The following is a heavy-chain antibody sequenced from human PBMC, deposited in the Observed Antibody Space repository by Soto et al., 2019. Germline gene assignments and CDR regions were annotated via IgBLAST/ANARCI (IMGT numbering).Heavy chain of an antibody. V-gene: IGHV1-69*12. J-gene: IGHJ5*02. CDR1: GGTFSSYA. D-gene: IGHD3-22*01. CDR3: ALIALEARRLCWFDP. Sequence: QVQLVQSGAEVKKPGSSVKVSCKASGGTFSSYAISWVRQAPGQGLEWMGGIIPIFGTANYAQKFQGRVTSXAVEAXXTAYMGLSSLRSEDTAVYYCALIALEARRLCWFDPWGQGTLVTVSS. CDR2: IIPIFGTA.